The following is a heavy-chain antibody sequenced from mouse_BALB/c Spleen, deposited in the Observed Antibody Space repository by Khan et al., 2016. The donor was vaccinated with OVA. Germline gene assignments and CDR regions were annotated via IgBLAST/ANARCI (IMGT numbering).Heavy chain of an antibody. CDR2: INPYNGAT. CDR1: GYSFTGYY. J-gene: IGHJ2*01. D-gene: IGHD6-2*01. CDR3: ARQSLYYFDY. Sequence: VQLKQSGPELVKPGASVKISCKASGYSFTGYYMHWVKQSHVKSLEWIGRINPYNGATSYNQNFKDKASLTVDKSSSTAYMELHSLTSEDSAVYYGARQSLYYFDYWGQGTTLTVSS. V-gene: IGHV1-31*01.